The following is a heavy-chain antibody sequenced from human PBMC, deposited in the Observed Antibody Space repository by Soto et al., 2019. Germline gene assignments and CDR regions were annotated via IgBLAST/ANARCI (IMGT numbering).Heavy chain of an antibody. Sequence: QVQLVQSGAEVKKPGASVKVSCKASGYNCTSYGINWVRQAPGQGLERMGWFSADNGDTNYAQKLEGRGTMTSDASTTSDYMELRSLMSDDTAVYYCSREVSGYAGGDWGQGTLVTVSS. V-gene: IGHV1-18*01. CDR2: FSADNGDT. CDR3: SREVSGYAGGD. CDR1: GYNCTSYG. J-gene: IGHJ4*02. D-gene: IGHD5-12*01.